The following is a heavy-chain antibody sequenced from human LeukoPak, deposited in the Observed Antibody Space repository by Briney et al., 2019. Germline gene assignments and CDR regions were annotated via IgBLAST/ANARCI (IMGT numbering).Heavy chain of an antibody. Sequence: GGSLRLSCAASGFTFSSYAMYWVRQAPGKGLEWVAVISYDGSNKYYADSVKGRFTISRDNSKNTLYLQMNSLRAEDTAVYYCARDPRRYYDFWSGYYSNWFDPWGQGTLVTVSS. CDR3: ARDPRRYYDFWSGYYSNWFDP. D-gene: IGHD3-3*01. CDR2: ISYDGSNK. V-gene: IGHV3-30-3*01. J-gene: IGHJ5*02. CDR1: GFTFSSYA.